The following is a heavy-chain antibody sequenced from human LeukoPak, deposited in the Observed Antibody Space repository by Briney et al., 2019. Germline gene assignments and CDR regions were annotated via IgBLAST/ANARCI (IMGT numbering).Heavy chain of an antibody. J-gene: IGHJ6*02. CDR3: ARNNGMDV. CDR2: IDSSSSTI. V-gene: IGHV3-48*01. Sequence: GGSLRLSCAASGFDFSTYSMHWVRRAPGRGLEWLSYIDSSSSTIYYADSVKGRFTISRDNAKNSLYLQMNSLRAEDTALYHCARNNGMDVWGQGTTVIVSS. CDR1: GFDFSTYS.